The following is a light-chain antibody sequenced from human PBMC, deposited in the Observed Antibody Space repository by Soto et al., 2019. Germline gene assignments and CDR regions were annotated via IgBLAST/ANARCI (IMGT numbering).Light chain of an antibody. J-gene: IGKJ2*01. CDR2: GAS. V-gene: IGKV3-20*01. CDR1: RRVSSRN. Sequence: EIVLRHSPATLPLSPRERATFSCRASRRVSSRNLAWYQQKPAQPPRLLIYGASSRATGIPDRFSGSGSVTDFTLTINRLEPEDFAVYYCQQYSDLPYTFGQGTKLEV. CDR3: QQYSDLPYT.